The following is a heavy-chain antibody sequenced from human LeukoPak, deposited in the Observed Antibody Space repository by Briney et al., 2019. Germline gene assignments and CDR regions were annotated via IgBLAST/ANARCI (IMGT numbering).Heavy chain of an antibody. D-gene: IGHD6-13*01. J-gene: IGHJ4*02. CDR3: AKDRETTASGTFDY. Sequence: PGGSLRLSCAASGFTVSSIHMSWVRQAPGEGLEWVSVIYSGGNTYYADSVKGRFTISRDNSKNTLYLQMNSLRAEDTAVYYCAKDRETTASGTFDYWGQGTLVTVSS. CDR1: GFTVSSIH. V-gene: IGHV3-53*05. CDR2: IYSGGNT.